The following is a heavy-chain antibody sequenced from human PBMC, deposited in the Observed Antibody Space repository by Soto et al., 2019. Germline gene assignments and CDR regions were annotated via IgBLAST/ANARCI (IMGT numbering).Heavy chain of an antibody. CDR2: ISSSSGYT. J-gene: IGHJ4*02. Sequence: QVQLVESGGGLVKPGGSLRLSCVASGFTFNDYYMSWIRQAPGKGLEWVSYISSSSGYTNYADSVKGRFTISRDNARNSLFLQKNSLRAEDKAVYYCARGGTTVTDFWGQGTLVTVSS. CDR3: ARGGTTVTDF. D-gene: IGHD4-17*01. V-gene: IGHV3-11*06. CDR1: GFTFNDYY.